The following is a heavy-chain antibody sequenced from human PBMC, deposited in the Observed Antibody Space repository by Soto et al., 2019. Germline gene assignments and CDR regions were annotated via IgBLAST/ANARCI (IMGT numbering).Heavy chain of an antibody. CDR3: ARGEEYSSSFGGYYYYYGMDV. CDR2: ISSSGSTI. CDR1: GFTFSDYY. Sequence: QVQLVESGGGLVKPGGSLRLSCAASGFTFSDYYMSWIRQAPGKGLEWVSYISSSGSTIYYADSVKGRFTISRDNAKNSLYLQMNSLTAEDTAVYYCARGEEYSSSFGGYYYYYGMDVWGQGTTVTVSS. V-gene: IGHV3-11*01. J-gene: IGHJ6*02. D-gene: IGHD6-6*01.